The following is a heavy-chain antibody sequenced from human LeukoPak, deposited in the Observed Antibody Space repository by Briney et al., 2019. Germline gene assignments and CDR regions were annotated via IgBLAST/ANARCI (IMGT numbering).Heavy chain of an antibody. CDR1: GGSFSGYY. CDR2: INHSGST. CDR3: ARGLGKQWLGKGAHLDY. J-gene: IGHJ4*02. V-gene: IGHV4-34*01. D-gene: IGHD6-19*01. Sequence: SETLSLTCAVYGGSFSGYYWSWIRQPPGKGLGWIGEINHSGSTNYNPSLKSRVTISVDTSKNQFSLKLSSVTAADTAVYYWARGLGKQWLGKGAHLDYWGQGTLVTVSS.